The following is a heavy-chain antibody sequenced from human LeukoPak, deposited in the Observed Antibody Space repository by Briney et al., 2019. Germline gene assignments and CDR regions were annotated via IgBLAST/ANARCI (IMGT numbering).Heavy chain of an antibody. CDR1: GFTFSSYA. J-gene: IGHJ4*02. CDR3: ARDGFRCSSTSCYAPHGY. Sequence: GALRLSCAASGFTFSSYAMHWVRQAPGKGLEWVAVISYDGSNKYYADSVKGRFTISRDNSKYTLYLQMNSLRAEDTAVYYCARDGFRCSSTSCYAPHGYWGQGTLVTVSS. D-gene: IGHD2-2*01. V-gene: IGHV3-30*04. CDR2: ISYDGSNK.